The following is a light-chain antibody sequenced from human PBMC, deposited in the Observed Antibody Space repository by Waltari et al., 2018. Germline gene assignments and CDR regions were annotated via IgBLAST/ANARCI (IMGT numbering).Light chain of an antibody. CDR2: SNN. CDR3: AAWDDSLNGFYV. CDR1: SSNIGSNT. Sequence: QSVLTQPPSASGTPGQRVTISCSGSSSNIGSNTVNWYQQLPGTAPKLLISSNNHRPSGVPDRVSGSKSGTSASLAISGLQSEDEADYYCAAWDDSLNGFYVFGTGTKVTVL. V-gene: IGLV1-44*01. J-gene: IGLJ1*01.